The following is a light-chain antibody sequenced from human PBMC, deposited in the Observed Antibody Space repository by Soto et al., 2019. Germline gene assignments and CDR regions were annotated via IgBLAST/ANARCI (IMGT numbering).Light chain of an antibody. Sequence: EIEMTQSPATLSVSPGERVTLSCRASQSVSSNLAWYQQKPGQAPRLLIYGASTRATGIPARFSGSGSGTEVILHSSSRQSEENVVYYCRQYNNRPPRTFGQGTKVEIK. CDR2: GAS. J-gene: IGKJ1*01. V-gene: IGKV3-15*01. CDR3: RQYNNRPPRT. CDR1: QSVSSN.